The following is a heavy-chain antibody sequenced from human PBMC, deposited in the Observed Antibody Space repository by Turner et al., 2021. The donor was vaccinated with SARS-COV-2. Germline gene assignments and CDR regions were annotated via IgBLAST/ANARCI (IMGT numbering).Heavy chain of an antibody. CDR3: ASGTVRIVAVRTARVYYGMDV. D-gene: IGHD2-2*01. Sequence: QLQLQESGPGLVKPSETLSLTCTVSGRSISSSGYHWGWIRRPPGKGLESMWSIYYSGRTYYTPSLRGRVTISVDTSKKQCALKLSSVTAADTAVYYCASGTVRIVAVRTARVYYGMDVWGQGTTVTVSS. J-gene: IGHJ6*02. CDR2: IYYSGRT. V-gene: IGHV4-39*01. CDR1: GRSISSSGYH.